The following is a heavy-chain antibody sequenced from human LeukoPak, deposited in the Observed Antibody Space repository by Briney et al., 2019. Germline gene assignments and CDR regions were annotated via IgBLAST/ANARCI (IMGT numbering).Heavy chain of an antibody. CDR3: AKGGIVVVVTPGYFQH. CDR2: ISGSGGST. Sequence: GGSLRLSCAASGFTFSSYAMSWVRQAPGKGLEWASAISGSGGSTYYADSVKGRFTISRDNSKNTLYLQMNSLRAEDTAVYYCAKGGIVVVVTPGYFQHWGQGTLVTVSS. D-gene: IGHD3-22*01. J-gene: IGHJ1*01. CDR1: GFTFSSYA. V-gene: IGHV3-23*01.